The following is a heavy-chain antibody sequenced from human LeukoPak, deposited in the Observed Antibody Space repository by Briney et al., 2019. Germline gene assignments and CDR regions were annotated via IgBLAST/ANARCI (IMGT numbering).Heavy chain of an antibody. CDR2: IWYDGSNK. V-gene: IGHV3-33*01. CDR1: GFTFSSYG. D-gene: IGHD6-13*01. Sequence: GGSLRLSCAASGFTFSSYGMHWVRQAPGKGLEWVAVIWYDGSNKYYADSVKGRFTISRDNSKNTLYLQMNSLRAEDTAVYYCAREKYSSSWYFFFQHRGQGTLVTVSS. J-gene: IGHJ1*01. CDR3: AREKYSSSWYFFFQH.